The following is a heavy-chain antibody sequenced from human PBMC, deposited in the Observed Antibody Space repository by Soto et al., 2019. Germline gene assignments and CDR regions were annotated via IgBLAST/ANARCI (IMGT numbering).Heavy chain of an antibody. CDR3: ARGGGGSGSYYNVGWFDP. J-gene: IGHJ5*02. CDR1: GFTFSSYA. V-gene: IGHV3-23*01. CDR2: ISGSGGST. D-gene: IGHD3-10*01. Sequence: EVQLLESGGGLVQPGGSLRLSCAASGFTFSSYAMSWVRQAPGKGLEWVSAISGSGGSTYYADSVKGRFTISRDNSKNTLYLQMNSLRDEDTAVYYCARGGGGSGSYYNVGWFDPWGQGTLVTVSS.